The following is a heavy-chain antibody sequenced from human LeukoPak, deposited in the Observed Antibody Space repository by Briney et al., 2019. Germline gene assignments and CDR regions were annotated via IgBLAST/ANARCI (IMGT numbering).Heavy chain of an antibody. Sequence: PGGSLRLSCAASGFTFSSYVINWVRQAPGKGLGWVSYISSSGGTIYYADSVKGRFTISRDNAKNSLYLQMNSLRAEDTAVYYCARKQVDSVAMEYYFDYWGQGTLVTVSS. CDR1: GFTFSSYV. CDR3: ARKQVDSVAMEYYFDY. CDR2: ISSSGGTI. D-gene: IGHD5-12*01. J-gene: IGHJ4*02. V-gene: IGHV3-48*03.